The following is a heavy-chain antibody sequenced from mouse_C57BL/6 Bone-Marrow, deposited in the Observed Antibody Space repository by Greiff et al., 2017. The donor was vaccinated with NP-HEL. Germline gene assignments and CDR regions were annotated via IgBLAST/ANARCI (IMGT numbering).Heavy chain of an antibody. Sequence: VQLQESGAELAKPGASVKLSCKASGYTFTSYWMHWVKQRPGQGLEWIGYINPSSGYTKYNQKFKDKATLTADKSSSTAYMQLSSLTYEDSAVYYCARYPLITTVVAPYAMDYWGQGTSVTVSS. CDR2: INPSSGYT. CDR1: GYTFTSYW. D-gene: IGHD1-1*01. V-gene: IGHV1-7*01. J-gene: IGHJ4*01. CDR3: ARYPLITTVVAPYAMDY.